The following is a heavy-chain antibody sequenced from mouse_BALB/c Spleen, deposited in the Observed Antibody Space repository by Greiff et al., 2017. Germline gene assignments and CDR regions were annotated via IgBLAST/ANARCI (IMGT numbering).Heavy chain of an antibody. D-gene: IGHD2-10*02. V-gene: IGHV1-9*01. CDR3: AGYGNYVRYAMDY. CDR1: GYTFSSYW. J-gene: IGHJ4*01. Sequence: VQLQQSGAELMKPGASVKISCKATGYTFSSYWIEWVKQRPGHGLEWIGEILPGSGSTNYNEKFKGKATFTADTSSNTAYMQLSSLTSEDSAVYYCAGYGNYVRYAMDYWGQGTSVTVSS. CDR2: ILPGSGST.